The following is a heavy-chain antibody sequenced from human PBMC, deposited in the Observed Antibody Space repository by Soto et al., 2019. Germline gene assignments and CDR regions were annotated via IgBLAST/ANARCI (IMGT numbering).Heavy chain of an antibody. J-gene: IGHJ4*02. V-gene: IGHV3-23*01. CDR3: TKKYHFDS. Sequence: VQLLESGGGLVQPGGSLRLSCAASGFTFSNYAMSWVRQAPGKALEWVSSINIVGGNTNYADSARGRFTMSRDDSKNTVFLQMNSLRAEDTAIYYCTKKYHFDSWGQGTLITVSS. CDR1: GFTFSNYA. D-gene: IGHD2-2*02. CDR2: INIVGGNT.